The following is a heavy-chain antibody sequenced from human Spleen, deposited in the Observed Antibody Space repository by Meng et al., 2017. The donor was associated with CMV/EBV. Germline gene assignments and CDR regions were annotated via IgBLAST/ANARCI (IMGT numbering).Heavy chain of an antibody. Sequence: QAQLQGQGAVLGKASQTPSLTLTVSGDSISSGIHYWGRSRQPAGKGLEWIGRIYTSASTNYTPSLNSRVTISVDTSKNQFSLNLTAVTAADTDVYYCARDTSLDGYTWGYYFDYWGQGTLVTVSS. D-gene: IGHD5-24*01. CDR3: ARDTSLDGYTWGYYFDY. V-gene: IGHV4-61*02. CDR1: GDSISSGIHY. J-gene: IGHJ4*02. CDR2: IYTSAST.